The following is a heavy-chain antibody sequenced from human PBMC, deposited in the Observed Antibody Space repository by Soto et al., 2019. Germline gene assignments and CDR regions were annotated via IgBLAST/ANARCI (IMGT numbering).Heavy chain of an antibody. CDR3: ATKLRDGYNYALFDY. D-gene: IGHD5-12*01. CDR1: GGSISSGGYY. V-gene: IGHV4-31*03. CDR2: IYYSGST. J-gene: IGHJ4*02. Sequence: QVQLQESGPGLVKPSQTLSLTCTVSGGSISSGGYYWSWIRQHPGKGLEWIGYIYYSGSTYYNPSLKSRVTISVDTSKNQFSLKLSSMTAADTAVYYCATKLRDGYNYALFDYWGQGTLVTVSS.